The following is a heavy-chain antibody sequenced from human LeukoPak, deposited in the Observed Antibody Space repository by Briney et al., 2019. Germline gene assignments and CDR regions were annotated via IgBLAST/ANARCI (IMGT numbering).Heavy chain of an antibody. V-gene: IGHV3-7*01. CDR3: ARPPLYSYGCFDY. Sequence: GGSLRLSCAASGFTFSTYWMTRVRQAPGKGLEWVANIKQDGSEKYYVDSVKGRFTISRDNAKNSLYLQMNSLRAEDTAVYYCARPPLYSYGCFDYWGQGTLVTVSS. J-gene: IGHJ4*02. CDR1: GFTFSTYW. D-gene: IGHD5-18*01. CDR2: IKQDGSEK.